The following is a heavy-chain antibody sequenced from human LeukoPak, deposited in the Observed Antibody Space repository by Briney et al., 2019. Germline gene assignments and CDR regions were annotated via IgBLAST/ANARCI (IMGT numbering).Heavy chain of an antibody. J-gene: IGHJ4*02. CDR3: AKDMRPYSKLTLGY. CDR2: ISWNSGSI. Sequence: GRSLTLSCAASGFTFDDYAMHWVRQAPGKGLEWVSGISWNSGSIGYADSVKGRFTISRDNAKNSLYLQMNSLRAEDTALYYCAKDMRPYSKLTLGYWGQGTLVTVSS. V-gene: IGHV3-9*01. D-gene: IGHD4-11*01. CDR1: GFTFDDYA.